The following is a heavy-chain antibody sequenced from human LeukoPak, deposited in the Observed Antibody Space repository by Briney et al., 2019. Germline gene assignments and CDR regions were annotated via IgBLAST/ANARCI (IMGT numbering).Heavy chain of an antibody. CDR1: GYTFSSHA. Sequence: ASVKVSCKASGYTFSSHAMNWVRQAPGQRLEWMGWINAGNGDTKYSQKFQGRVTITSDTSASTAYMELSSLRSEDTAVYYCATRPGIAVAGFDLWGQGTLVTVSS. D-gene: IGHD6-19*01. J-gene: IGHJ4*02. V-gene: IGHV1-3*01. CDR3: ATRPGIAVAGFDL. CDR2: INAGNGDT.